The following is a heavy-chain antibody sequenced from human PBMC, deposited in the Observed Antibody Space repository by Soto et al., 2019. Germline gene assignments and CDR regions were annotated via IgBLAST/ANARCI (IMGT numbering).Heavy chain of an antibody. D-gene: IGHD6-19*01. CDR3: ARSVAVPGAHIDF. CDR1: GGSISGSY. J-gene: IGHJ4*02. CDR2: VYYTGST. Sequence: PSETLSLTCSVSGGSISGSYWSWIRQSPGKGLEWLGYVYYTGSTNYSPSLRSRVSISVDTSKNEFSLRLSSVTAADTAVYFCARSVAVPGAHIDFWGQGTQDTVSS. V-gene: IGHV4-59*01.